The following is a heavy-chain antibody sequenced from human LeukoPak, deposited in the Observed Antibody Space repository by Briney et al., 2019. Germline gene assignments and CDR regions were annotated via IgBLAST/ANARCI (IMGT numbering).Heavy chain of an antibody. D-gene: IGHD3-10*01. Sequence: GSSVKVSCKASGGTFSSYAISWVRQAPGQGLEWMGRIIPILGIANYAQKFQGRVTITADKSTSTAYMELSSLRSEDTAVYYCARTADGWFGELFPTSYYFDYWGQGTLVTVSS. CDR3: ARTADGWFGELFPTSYYFDY. CDR2: IIPILGIA. J-gene: IGHJ4*02. CDR1: GGTFSSYA. V-gene: IGHV1-69*04.